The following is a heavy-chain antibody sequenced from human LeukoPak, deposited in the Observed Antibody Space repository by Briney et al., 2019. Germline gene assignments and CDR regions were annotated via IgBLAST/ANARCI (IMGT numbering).Heavy chain of an antibody. D-gene: IGHD3-3*01. CDR3: AKEVSIFGVVIMDAFDI. Sequence: PGGSLRLSCAASGFTFSSYGMHWVRQAPGKGLEWVAVVSSDGSIDYYADSVRGRFTVSRDNSKNTLYLQMNSLRAEDTAVYYCAKEVSIFGVVIMDAFDIWGQGTMVTVSS. CDR1: GFTFSSYG. V-gene: IGHV3-30*18. J-gene: IGHJ3*02. CDR2: VSSDGSID.